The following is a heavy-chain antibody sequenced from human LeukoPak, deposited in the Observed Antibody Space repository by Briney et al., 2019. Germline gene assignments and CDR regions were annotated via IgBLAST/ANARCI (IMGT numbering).Heavy chain of an antibody. CDR2: INPNSGGT. J-gene: IGHJ4*02. Sequence: ASVKLSCKASGYTFTGYYIHWLRQAPGQGLEWMGFINPNSGGTNYAQKLQGRVTMTRDTSISTAYMELSSLTSDDTAVYYCARDLEGYHYGSGNYPQWGQGTLIIVS. V-gene: IGHV1-2*02. CDR3: ARDLEGYHYGSGNYPQ. CDR1: GYTFTGYY. D-gene: IGHD3-10*01.